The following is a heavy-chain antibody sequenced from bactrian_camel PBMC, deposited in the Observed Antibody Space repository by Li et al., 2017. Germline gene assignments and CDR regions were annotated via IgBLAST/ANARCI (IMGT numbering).Heavy chain of an antibody. Sequence: QLVESGGDLVRPGGSMRLSCATSGFTFSSYYMSWVRQAPGKGLEWVSAITAGGGSTTYYADSVKGRFTISRDNAKDTLYLQMNSLKPEDTAVYYCVRDGGGHWLPDWSQGTQVTVS. J-gene: IGHJ4*01. CDR2: ITAGGGSTT. CDR1: GFTFSSYY. D-gene: IGHD1*01. CDR3: VRDGGGHWLPD. V-gene: IGHV3S28*01.